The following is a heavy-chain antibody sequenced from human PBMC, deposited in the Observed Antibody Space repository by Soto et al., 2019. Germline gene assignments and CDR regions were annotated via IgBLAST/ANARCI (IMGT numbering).Heavy chain of an antibody. Sequence: GESLRISCNGSGYNFAGYWIAWVRQMPGKGLELMGIIYPSDSDTRYRPSFQGQVTISADKSISSAYLQWSSLRASDTAMYYCARGGVSTRTFDYWGQGTPVTVSS. CDR2: IYPSDSDT. D-gene: IGHD3-3*01. CDR3: ARGGVSTRTFDY. CDR1: GYNFAGYW. J-gene: IGHJ4*02. V-gene: IGHV5-51*01.